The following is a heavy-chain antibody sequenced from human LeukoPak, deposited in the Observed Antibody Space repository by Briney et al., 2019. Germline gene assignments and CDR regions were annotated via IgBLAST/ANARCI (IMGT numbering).Heavy chain of an antibody. Sequence: GGSLRLSCAASGFTFNNAWMNWVRQAPGKGLEWVGRIKSKSDGGTTDYAAPVKGRFIISRDDSKNTLYLQMNSLKTEDTAVYFCATDGISEETTTDYWGQGTLVTVSS. J-gene: IGHJ4*02. D-gene: IGHD1-1*01. V-gene: IGHV3-15*01. CDR3: ATDGISEETTTDY. CDR2: IKSKSDGGTT. CDR1: GFTFNNAW.